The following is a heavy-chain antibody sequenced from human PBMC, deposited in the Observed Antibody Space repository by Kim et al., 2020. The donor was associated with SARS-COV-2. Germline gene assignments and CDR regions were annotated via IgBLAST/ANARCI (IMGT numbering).Heavy chain of an antibody. Sequence: SETLSLTCTVSGGSISSSSYYWGWHPQPPGKEREWIGSIYYNASTYYNPSLKIRVTITVYTSKNQFTLKLSSVTAAATAVYYCACEVIVGAPYYFDYWGERRLVTVSS. D-gene: IGHD1-26*01. CDR3: ACEVIVGAPYYFDY. V-gene: IGHV4-39*06. CDR1: GGSISSSSYY. J-gene: IGHJ4*02. CDR2: IYYNAST.